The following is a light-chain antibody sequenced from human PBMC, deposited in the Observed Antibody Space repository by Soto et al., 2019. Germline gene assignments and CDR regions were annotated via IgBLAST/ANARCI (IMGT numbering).Light chain of an antibody. CDR3: QQYHTSSIT. V-gene: IGKV1-5*01. J-gene: IGKJ5*01. CDR1: QTISSW. Sequence: RVTITCLASQTISSWLAWYQQKPGKAPTLLIYDASTLERGVPSRFSGTGSGTEFTLSIDSLQPDDFATYYCQQYHTSSITFGQGTRLEIK. CDR2: DAS.